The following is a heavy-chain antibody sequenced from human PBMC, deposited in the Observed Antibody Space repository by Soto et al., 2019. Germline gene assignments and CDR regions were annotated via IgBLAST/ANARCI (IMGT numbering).Heavy chain of an antibody. J-gene: IGHJ5*02. CDR2: IYYSGST. CDR1: GGSISSGDYY. D-gene: IGHD6-13*01. V-gene: IGHV4-30-4*01. CDR3: ARDHYSSSWIKETYNWFDP. Sequence: PSETLSLTCTVSGGSISSGDYYWSWIRQPPGKGLEWIGYIYYSGSTYYNPSLKSRVTISVDTSKNQFSLKLSSVTAADTAVYYCARDHYSSSWIKETYNWFDPWGRGTLVTVSS.